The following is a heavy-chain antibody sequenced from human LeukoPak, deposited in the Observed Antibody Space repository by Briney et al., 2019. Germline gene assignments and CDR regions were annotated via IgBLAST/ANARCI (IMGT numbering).Heavy chain of an antibody. CDR2: ISSSSSYI. CDR1: GFTFSSYE. J-gene: IGHJ5*02. CDR3: ARDYVSGSFGP. Sequence: GGSLRLSCAASGFTFSSYEMNWVRQAPGKGLEWVSSISSSSSYIYYADSVKGRFTISRDNAKNTVYLQMNSLRAEDTAVYYCARDYVSGSFGPWGQGTLVTVSS. V-gene: IGHV3-21*06. D-gene: IGHD3-10*01.